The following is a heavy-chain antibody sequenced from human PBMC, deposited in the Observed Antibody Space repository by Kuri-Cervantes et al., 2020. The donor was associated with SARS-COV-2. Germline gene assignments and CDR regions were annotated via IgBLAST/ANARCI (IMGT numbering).Heavy chain of an antibody. CDR3: ARHEQQLVLGWFDP. CDR2: INHSGST. Sequence: SQTLSLTCAVYGGSFSGYYWSWIRQPPGKGLEWIGEINHSGSTNYNPSLKSRVTISVDTSKTQFSLMLSSVTAADTAVYYCARHEQQLVLGWFDPWGQGTLVTVSS. D-gene: IGHD6-13*01. V-gene: IGHV4-34*01. CDR1: GGSFSGYY. J-gene: IGHJ5*02.